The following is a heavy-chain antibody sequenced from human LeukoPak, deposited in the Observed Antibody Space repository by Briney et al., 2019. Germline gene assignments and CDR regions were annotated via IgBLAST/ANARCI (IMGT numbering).Heavy chain of an antibody. CDR1: GFTCNIYA. J-gene: IGHJ1*01. Sequence: GGSLRLSCAASGFTCNIYAMSWVRQAPGKGLEWVSAISETSRKTYYADSVKGRFTISRDNSKNTLYLQMNGLRDEDTAVYYCVQEARRDGYKLAPVAEHWGQGALVTVSS. CDR3: VQEARRDGYKLAPVAEH. CDR2: ISETSRKT. V-gene: IGHV3-23*01. D-gene: IGHD5-24*01.